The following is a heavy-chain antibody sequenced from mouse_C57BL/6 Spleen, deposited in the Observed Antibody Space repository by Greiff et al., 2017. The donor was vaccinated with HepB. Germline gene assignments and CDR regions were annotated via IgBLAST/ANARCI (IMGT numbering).Heavy chain of an antibody. V-gene: IGHV1-15*01. D-gene: IGHD1-1*01. Sequence: VQLQESGAELVRPGASVTLSCKASGYTFTDYEMHWVKQTPVHGLEWIGAIDPETGGTAYNQKFKGKAILTADKSSSTAYMELRSLTSEDSAVYYCTSFITTHGAMDDWGQGTSVTVAS. J-gene: IGHJ4*01. CDR2: IDPETGGT. CDR1: GYTFTDYE. CDR3: TSFITTHGAMDD.